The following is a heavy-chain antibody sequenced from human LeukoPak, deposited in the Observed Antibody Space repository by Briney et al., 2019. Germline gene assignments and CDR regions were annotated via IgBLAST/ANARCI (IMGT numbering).Heavy chain of an antibody. J-gene: IGHJ4*02. CDR2: VSAYNGAT. CDR1: GYTFTSYA. Sequence: ASVKVSCKASGYTFTSYAIGWVRQAPGQGLEWMGWVSAYNGATKYAQKFQGRVTMATDTPTTTAYMGLRNLRSDDTAVYYCARHGPAVVTHIDYWGQGTLVTVSS. V-gene: IGHV1-18*01. D-gene: IGHD4-23*01. CDR3: ARHGPAVVTHIDY.